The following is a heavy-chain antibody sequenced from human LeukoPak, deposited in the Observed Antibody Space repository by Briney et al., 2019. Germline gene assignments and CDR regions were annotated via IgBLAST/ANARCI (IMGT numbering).Heavy chain of an antibody. V-gene: IGHV4-61*02. Sequence: SETLSLTCTVSGGSISSGDYYWGWIRQPAGKGLEWIGRIYTSGSTNYNPSRKSRITISVDTSKNQFFLKLRSVTAADTAVYYCARGNNPISSLDYWGQGTLVTVSS. CDR3: ARGNNPISSLDY. J-gene: IGHJ4*02. D-gene: IGHD1/OR15-1a*01. CDR1: GGSISSGDYY. CDR2: IYTSGST.